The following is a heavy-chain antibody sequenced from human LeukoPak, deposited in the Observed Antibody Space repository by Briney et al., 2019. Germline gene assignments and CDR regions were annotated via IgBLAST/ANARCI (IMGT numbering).Heavy chain of an antibody. CDR3: ARSRDGYNPNDY. CDR1: GYTFTSYG. CDR2: ISAYNGNT. Sequence: ASVKVSCKASGYTFTSYGISWVRQAPGQGLEWMGWISAYNGNTNYAQKLQGRVTMTTDTSTSTAYMELRSLRSDDTAVYFCARSRDGYNPNDYWGQGTLVTVSS. V-gene: IGHV1-18*01. D-gene: IGHD5-24*01. J-gene: IGHJ4*02.